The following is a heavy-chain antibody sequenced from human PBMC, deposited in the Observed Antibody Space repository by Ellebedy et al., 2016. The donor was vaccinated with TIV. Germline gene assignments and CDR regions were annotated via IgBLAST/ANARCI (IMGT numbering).Heavy chain of an antibody. CDR2: ISYDGSNK. Sequence: PGRSLRLSCAASGFTFSSYGMHWVRQAPGKGLEWVAVISYDGSNKYYADSVKGRFTISRDNSKNTLYLQMNSLRAEETAVYYCASYETSDYWGQGTLVTVSS. CDR1: GFTFSSYG. CDR3: ASYETSDY. J-gene: IGHJ4*02. D-gene: IGHD3-16*01. V-gene: IGHV3-30*03.